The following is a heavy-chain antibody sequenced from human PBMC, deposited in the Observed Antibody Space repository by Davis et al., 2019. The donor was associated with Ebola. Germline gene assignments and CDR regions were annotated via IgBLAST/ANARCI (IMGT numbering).Heavy chain of an antibody. CDR1: GLTISSYW. CDR3: ARPKGGMISYFDY. CDR2: IKQDGSEK. V-gene: IGHV3-7*01. D-gene: IGHD3-16*01. J-gene: IGHJ4*02. Sequence: GESLKISCAASGLTISSYWMTWVRQAPGKGLEWVANIKQDGSEKYYVDSVKGRFTISRDNAKNSLYLQMNSLRAEDTAVYYCARPKGGMISYFDYWGQGTLVTVSS.